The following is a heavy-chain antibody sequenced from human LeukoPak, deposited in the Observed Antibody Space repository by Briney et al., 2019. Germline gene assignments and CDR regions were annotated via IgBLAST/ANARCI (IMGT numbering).Heavy chain of an antibody. V-gene: IGHV1-8*03. CDR1: GYTFVNYD. Sequence: GASVKVSCKASGYTFVNYDISWVRQATGQGLEWVGGVNPRSGATASSQKFQGRVSITSDASINTAYMELSSLRSEDTALYYCTRGRIALSWGQGTLITVSS. J-gene: IGHJ4*02. CDR3: TRGRIALS. D-gene: IGHD2-21*01. CDR2: VNPRSGAT.